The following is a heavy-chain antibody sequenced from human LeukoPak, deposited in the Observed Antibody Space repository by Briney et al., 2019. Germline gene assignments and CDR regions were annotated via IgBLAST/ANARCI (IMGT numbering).Heavy chain of an antibody. D-gene: IGHD3-3*01. CDR2: INHSGST. CDR1: GGSFSGYY. J-gene: IGHJ4*02. CDR3: ARFFPNYFDY. Sequence: SETLSLTCAVYGGSFSGYYWSWIRQPPGKGLEWIGEINHSGSTNYNPSLKSRVTISVDTSKNQFSLKLSSVTAADTAVYYCARFFPNYFDYWGQGTQVTVSS. V-gene: IGHV4-34*01.